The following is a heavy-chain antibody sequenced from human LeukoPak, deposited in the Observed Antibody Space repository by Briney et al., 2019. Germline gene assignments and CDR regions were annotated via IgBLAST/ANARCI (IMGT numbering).Heavy chain of an antibody. D-gene: IGHD3-3*01. Sequence: GGSLRLSCAASGFTFSSYGMHWVRQAPGKGLEWVAFIRYDGSNKYYADSVKGRFTISRDNAKNSLYLQMNSLRAEDTAVYYCARVGYDFWSGYYTRDYFDYWGQGTLVTVSS. V-gene: IGHV3-30*02. J-gene: IGHJ4*02. CDR2: IRYDGSNK. CDR1: GFTFSSYG. CDR3: ARVGYDFWSGYYTRDYFDY.